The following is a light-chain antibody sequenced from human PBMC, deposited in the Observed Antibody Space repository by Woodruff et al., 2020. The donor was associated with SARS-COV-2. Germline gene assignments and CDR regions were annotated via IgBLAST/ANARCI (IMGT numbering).Light chain of an antibody. V-gene: IGLV2-23*01. CDR3: AAWDDSVSGWV. CDR2: EGS. Sequence: KLMIYEGSKRPSGVSNRFSGSKSGNTASLTISGLQAEDEVDYYCAAWDDSVSGWVFGGGTKLTVL. J-gene: IGLJ3*02.